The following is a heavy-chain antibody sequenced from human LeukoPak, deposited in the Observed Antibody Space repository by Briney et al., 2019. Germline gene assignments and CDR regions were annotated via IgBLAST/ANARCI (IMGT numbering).Heavy chain of an antibody. Sequence: GGSLRLSCAASGLTFSTYAMSWVRQAPGKGLEWVSGMSGSGDSIYYADSVKGRFTISRDNSKNTLYLQMNSLRAEDTAVYYCAKEKGSSGWSPMDVWGQGTTVTVSS. J-gene: IGHJ6*02. CDR2: MSGSGDSI. D-gene: IGHD6-13*01. V-gene: IGHV3-23*01. CDR1: GLTFSTYA. CDR3: AKEKGSSGWSPMDV.